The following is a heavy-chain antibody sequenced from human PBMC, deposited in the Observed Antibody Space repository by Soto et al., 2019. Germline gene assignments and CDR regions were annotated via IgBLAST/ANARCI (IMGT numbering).Heavy chain of an antibody. J-gene: IGHJ6*02. V-gene: IGHV1-69*13. CDR3: ARAFQVDGGMDV. CDR1: GGTFSSYA. D-gene: IGHD2-15*01. Sequence: ASVKVSCKASGGTFSSYAISWVRQAPGQGLEWMGGIIPIFGTANYAQKFQGRVTITADESTSTAYMELSSLRSEDTAVYYCARAFQVDGGMDVGGQGTTVTVSS. CDR2: IIPIFGTA.